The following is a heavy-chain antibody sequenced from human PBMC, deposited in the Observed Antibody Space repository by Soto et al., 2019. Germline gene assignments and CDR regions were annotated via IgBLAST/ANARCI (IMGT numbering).Heavy chain of an antibody. CDR2: INHSGST. D-gene: IGHD2-2*01. CDR1: GGSFSGYY. Sequence: QVQLQQWGAGLLKPSETLSLTCAVYGGSFSGYYWSWIRRPPGKGLEWIGEINHSGSTNYNPSLKSRVTISVDTSKNQFSLKLSSVTAADTAVYYCANRDCSSTSCYEYWGQGTLVTVSS. V-gene: IGHV4-34*01. CDR3: ANRDCSSTSCYEY. J-gene: IGHJ4*02.